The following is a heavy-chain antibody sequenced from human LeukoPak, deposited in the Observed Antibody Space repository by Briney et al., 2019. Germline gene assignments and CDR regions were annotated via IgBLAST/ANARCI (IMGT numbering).Heavy chain of an antibody. CDR2: INPNSGDT. CDR3: ARGIPYYDFWSGYFRPYYYYGMDV. V-gene: IGHV1-2*06. CDR1: GYTFTGYH. D-gene: IGHD3-3*01. Sequence: ASVKVSCKASGYTFTGYHMHWVRQAPGQGLEWMGRINPNSGDTNYAQKFQGRVTTTRNTSISTAYMELSSLRSEDTAVYYCARGIPYYDFWSGYFRPYYYYGMDVWGQGTRSPSP. J-gene: IGHJ6*02.